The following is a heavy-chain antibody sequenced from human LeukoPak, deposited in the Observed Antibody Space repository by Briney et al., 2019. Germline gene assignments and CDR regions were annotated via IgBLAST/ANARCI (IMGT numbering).Heavy chain of an antibody. CDR2: IIPIFGTA. CDR1: GGTFSSYA. D-gene: IGHD3-22*01. J-gene: IGHJ4*02. Sequence: ASVKVSCKASGGTFSSYAISWVRQAPGQGLEWMGGIIPIFGTANYAQKFQGRVTMTRDMSTSTVYMELSSLRSEDTAVYYCAREIFPRYYYDSSGTFDYWGQGTLVTVSS. CDR3: AREIFPRYYYDSSGTFDY. V-gene: IGHV1-69*05.